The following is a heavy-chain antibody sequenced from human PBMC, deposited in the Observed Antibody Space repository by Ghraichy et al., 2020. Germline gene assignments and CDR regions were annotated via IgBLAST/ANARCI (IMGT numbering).Heavy chain of an antibody. J-gene: IGHJ4*02. D-gene: IGHD2-2*01. CDR2: ISYDGSNK. V-gene: IGHV3-30*04. Sequence: GGSLRLSCAASGFTFSSYAMHWVRQAPGKGLEWVAVISYDGSNKYYADSVKGRFTISRDNSKNTLYLQMNSLRAEDTAVYYCARDHCSSTSCYDADILDDYWGQGTLVTVSS. CDR1: GFTFSSYA. CDR3: ARDHCSSTSCYDADILDDY.